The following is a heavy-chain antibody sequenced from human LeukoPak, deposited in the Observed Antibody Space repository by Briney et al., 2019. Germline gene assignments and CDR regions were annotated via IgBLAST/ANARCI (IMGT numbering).Heavy chain of an antibody. Sequence: SETLSLTCTVSGGSISNYYWSWIRQPPGKGLEWIGYIYYSGSTNYNPSLKSRVTIPVDTSKNQFSLKLSSVTAADTAVYYCARHEKSSGWYYDYWGQGTLVTVSS. D-gene: IGHD6-19*01. CDR2: IYYSGST. J-gene: IGHJ4*02. CDR1: GGSISNYY. V-gene: IGHV4-59*08. CDR3: ARHEKSSGWYYDY.